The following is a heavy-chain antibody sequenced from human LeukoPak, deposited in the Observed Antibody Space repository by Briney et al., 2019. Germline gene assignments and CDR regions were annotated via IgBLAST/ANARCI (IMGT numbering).Heavy chain of an antibody. J-gene: IGHJ6*02. CDR3: AKDPTGIVGAIPNNYGMDV. Sequence: PGGSLRLSCAASGFTFSSYAMHWVRQAPGKGLEWVAVISYDGSNKYYADSVKGRFTISRDNSKNTLYLQMNSLRAEDTAVYYCAKDPTGIVGAIPNNYGMDVWGQGTTVTVSS. V-gene: IGHV3-30-3*01. D-gene: IGHD1-26*01. CDR2: ISYDGSNK. CDR1: GFTFSSYA.